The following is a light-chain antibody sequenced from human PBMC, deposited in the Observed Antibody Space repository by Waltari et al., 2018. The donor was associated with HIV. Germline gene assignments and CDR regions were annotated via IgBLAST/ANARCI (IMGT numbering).Light chain of an antibody. CDR2: DAS. J-gene: IGKJ2*01. Sequence: DIQMTQSPSSLSASVGDRVTIPCQASQDISNYLNWYQQKPGKAPKLLIYDASNLETGVPSRFSGSGSGTDFTFTISSLQPEDIATYYCQQYDSLPPYTFGQGTKLEIK. CDR1: QDISNY. V-gene: IGKV1-33*01. CDR3: QQYDSLPPYT.